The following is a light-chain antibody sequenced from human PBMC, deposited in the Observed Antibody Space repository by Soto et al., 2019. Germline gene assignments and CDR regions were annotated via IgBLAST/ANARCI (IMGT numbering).Light chain of an antibody. V-gene: IGKV3-11*01. CDR1: QSVRSS. Sequence: EILLTQSPATLSLSPGERATLSCRASQSVRSSLAWYQQKPGQAPRLLIYDASTRATGIPGRVSGSGAGTDFTLTNSNLEPEEFAVYDCQQRSSWPLTFGQGAKVEIK. CDR3: QQRSSWPLT. CDR2: DAS. J-gene: IGKJ1*01.